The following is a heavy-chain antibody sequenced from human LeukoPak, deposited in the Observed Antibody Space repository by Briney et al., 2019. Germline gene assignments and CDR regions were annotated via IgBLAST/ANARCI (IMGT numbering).Heavy chain of an antibody. CDR1: GFTFGSCW. D-gene: IGHD2-15*01. J-gene: IGHJ4*02. CDR3: AREDGYCSGGNCYSYFDS. Sequence: GGSLRLSCAASGFTFGSCWMSWVRQAPGKGLEWVAYIKKTGSETYYVDSVKGRFTITRDNTRNSLFLQMYSLRAEDTAVYFCAREDGYCSGGNCYSYFDSWGQGTLVTVSS. V-gene: IGHV3-7*01. CDR2: IKKTGSET.